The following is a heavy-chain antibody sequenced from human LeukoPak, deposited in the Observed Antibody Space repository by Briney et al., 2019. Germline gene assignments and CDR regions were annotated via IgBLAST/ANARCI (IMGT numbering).Heavy chain of an antibody. V-gene: IGHV3-20*01. D-gene: IGHD1-26*01. CDR1: TFTFDAYG. CDR2: INWNGGGT. CDR3: AKAAIKASTTDIDY. Sequence: GGSLRLSCAASTFTFDAYGMSCVRQAPGKGLEWVSGINWNGGGTGYADSVKGRFTISRDNAKNSLYLQMNSLRSKDTTLYNSAKAAIKASTTDIDYWGQGTLVTVSS. J-gene: IGHJ4*02.